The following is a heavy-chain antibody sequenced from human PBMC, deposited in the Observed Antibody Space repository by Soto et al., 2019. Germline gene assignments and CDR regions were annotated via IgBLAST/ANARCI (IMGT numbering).Heavy chain of an antibody. D-gene: IGHD3-10*01. J-gene: IGHJ4*02. V-gene: IGHV3-7*01. CDR3: APAPRGLVGY. CDR1: GFTFSSFY. CDR2: INEDGGEK. Sequence: EVQLVESGGGLVQPGGSLRLSCVASGFTFSSFYMSWVRQAPGKGLEWVANINEDGGEKCYVDSVKGRFTISRDNTKNSLYMQMNSLRAEDTAVYYCAPAPRGLVGYWGQGTLVTVPS.